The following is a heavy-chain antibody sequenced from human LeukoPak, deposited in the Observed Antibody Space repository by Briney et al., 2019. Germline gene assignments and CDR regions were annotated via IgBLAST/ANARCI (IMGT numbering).Heavy chain of an antibody. CDR1: GFTFSSYG. J-gene: IGHJ4*02. CDR2: INWNGGST. D-gene: IGHD1-7*01. V-gene: IGHV3-20*04. Sequence: GGSLRLSCAASGFTFSSYGMSWVRQAPGKGLEWVSGINWNGGSTGYADSVKGRFTISRDNAKNSLHLQMNSLRAEDTALYYCARAGLYNWNYEGTAYFDYWGQGTLVTVSS. CDR3: ARAGLYNWNYEGTAYFDY.